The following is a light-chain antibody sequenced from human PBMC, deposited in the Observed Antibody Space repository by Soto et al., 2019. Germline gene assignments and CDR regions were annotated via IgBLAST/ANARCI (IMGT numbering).Light chain of an antibody. CDR2: DAS. V-gene: IGKV3-11*01. Sequence: EIVLTQSPATLSLSPGERATLSCRASQSVSSYLAWYQKQPGQAPRLLIYDASNRATGIPARFSGSGSGTDFTLAISSLEPEDFAVYYCQQRSNGPWTFGQGTKVEIK. J-gene: IGKJ1*01. CDR1: QSVSSY. CDR3: QQRSNGPWT.